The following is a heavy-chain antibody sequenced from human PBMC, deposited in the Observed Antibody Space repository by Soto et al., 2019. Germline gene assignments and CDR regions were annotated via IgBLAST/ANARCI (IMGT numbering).Heavy chain of an antibody. D-gene: IGHD3-9*01. Sequence: QVQLQQWGAGLLKPSETLSLTCAVYGGSFSGYYWSWIRQPPGKGLEWIGEINHSGSTNYNPSLKSRVTISVDTSKNQFSLKLSSVTAADTAVYYCARDLVIRGSRYYYGMDVWGQGTTVTVSS. CDR3: ARDLVIRGSRYYYGMDV. CDR1: GGSFSGYY. J-gene: IGHJ6*02. V-gene: IGHV4-34*01. CDR2: INHSGST.